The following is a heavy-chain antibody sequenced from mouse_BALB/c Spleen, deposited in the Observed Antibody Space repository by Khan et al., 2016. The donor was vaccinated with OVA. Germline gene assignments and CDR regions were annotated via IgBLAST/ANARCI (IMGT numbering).Heavy chain of an antibody. CDR1: GYTFTSYV. V-gene: IGHV1S136*01. CDR2: IYPYNDDT. Sequence: VRLQQSGPELVKPGASVKMSCKASGYTFTSYVMHWLRQKPGQGLEWIGYIYPYNDDTKYNEKFKGTATLPSDKSSSTAYMELSSLTSEDSAVYYCAKNYRYDVYFDYWGQGTTLTVSS. J-gene: IGHJ2*01. CDR3: AKNYRYDVYFDY. D-gene: IGHD2-14*01.